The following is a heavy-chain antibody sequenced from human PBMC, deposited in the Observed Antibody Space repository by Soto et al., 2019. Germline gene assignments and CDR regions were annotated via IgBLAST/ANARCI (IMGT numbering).Heavy chain of an antibody. CDR3: ARDREYYDSSGYYGDAFDI. V-gene: IGHV3-7*01. CDR1: GFTFSSYW. Sequence: GGSLRLSCAASGFTFSSYWMSWVRQAPGKGLEWVANIKQDGSEKYYVDSVKGRFTISRDNAKNSLYLQMNSLRAEDTAVYYCARDREYYDSSGYYGDAFDIWGQGTMVTVS. CDR2: IKQDGSEK. J-gene: IGHJ3*02. D-gene: IGHD3-22*01.